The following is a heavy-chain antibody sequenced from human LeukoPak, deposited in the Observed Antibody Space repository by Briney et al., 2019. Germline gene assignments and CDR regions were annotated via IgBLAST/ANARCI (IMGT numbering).Heavy chain of an antibody. CDR2: IDHSGST. V-gene: IGHV4-34*01. CDR3: ARGGEMATISPPLDY. CDR1: GGSLSGYY. Sequence: SETLSLTCAVYGGSLSGYYWNWIRQPPGKGLEWIGEIDHSGSTNYNPSLKSRVTISVDTSKNQFSLKLSSVTAADTAVYYCARGGEMATISPPLDYWGQATLVTVSS. J-gene: IGHJ4*02. D-gene: IGHD5-24*01.